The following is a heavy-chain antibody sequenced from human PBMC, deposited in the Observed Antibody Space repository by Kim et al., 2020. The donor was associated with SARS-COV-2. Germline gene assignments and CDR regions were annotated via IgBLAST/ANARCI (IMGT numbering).Heavy chain of an antibody. Sequence: GGSLRLSCAASGFTFSSYGMHWVRQAPGKGLEWVAAIWYDGSNKYYADSVKGRFTISRDNSKNTLYLQMNSLRAEDTAVYYCARVVYSDPVGYYYGMDVWGQGTTVTVSS. J-gene: IGHJ6*02. CDR1: GFTFSSYG. D-gene: IGHD4-4*01. CDR2: IWYDGSNK. CDR3: ARVVYSDPVGYYYGMDV. V-gene: IGHV3-33*01.